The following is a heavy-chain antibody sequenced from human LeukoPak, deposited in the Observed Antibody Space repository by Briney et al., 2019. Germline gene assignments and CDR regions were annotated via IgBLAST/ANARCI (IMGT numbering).Heavy chain of an antibody. CDR3: ARGIVGAKIYYYYYMDV. CDR2: ISSNGGST. V-gene: IGHV3-64*01. CDR1: GFTFSSYA. D-gene: IGHD1-26*01. J-gene: IGHJ6*03. Sequence: GGSLRLSCAASGFTFSSYAMHWVRQAPGKGLEYVSAISSNGGSTYYANSVKGRFTISRDNSKNTLYLQMGSLRAEDMAVYYCARGIVGAKIYYYYYMDVWGKGTTVTISS.